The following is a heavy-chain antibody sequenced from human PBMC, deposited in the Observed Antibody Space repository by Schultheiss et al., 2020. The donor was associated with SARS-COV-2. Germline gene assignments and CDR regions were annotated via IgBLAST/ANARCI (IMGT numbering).Heavy chain of an antibody. D-gene: IGHD6-6*01. J-gene: IGHJ4*02. Sequence: GESLKISCKGSGYSFANYWISWVRQMPGKGLEWMGRIDPSNSYTNYSPSFQGHVTISADKSISTAYLQWSSLKASDTAMYYCARLGIAARQSFGRAYYWGQGTLVTVSS. CDR1: GYSFANYW. CDR2: IDPSNSYT. V-gene: IGHV5-10-1*01. CDR3: ARLGIAARQSFGRAYY.